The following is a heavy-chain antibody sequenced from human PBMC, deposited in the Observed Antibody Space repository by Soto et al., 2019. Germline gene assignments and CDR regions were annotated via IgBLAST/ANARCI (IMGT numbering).Heavy chain of an antibody. V-gene: IGHV3-23*01. CDR2: ISGSGGST. D-gene: IGHD6-13*01. Sequence: EVQLLESGGGLVQPGGSLRLSCAASGFTFSRYAMSWVRQAPGQGLEWVSAISGSGGSTYYADSVKGRFTISRDNSKNTLYLQMNSLRAEDTAVYYCAKLRSSSWYSWFDPWGQGTLVTVSS. CDR3: AKLRSSSWYSWFDP. CDR1: GFTFSRYA. J-gene: IGHJ5*02.